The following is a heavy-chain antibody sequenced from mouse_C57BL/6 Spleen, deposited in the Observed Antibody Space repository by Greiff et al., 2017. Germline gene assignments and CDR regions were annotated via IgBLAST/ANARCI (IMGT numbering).Heavy chain of an antibody. V-gene: IGHV1-69*01. Sequence: QVQLQQPGAELVMPGASVKMSCKASGYTFTNYCMHWVKQRHGQGLEWIGEIDPSDSYTNYNQKFKGKATLTVDKSSSTAYMQLSSLTSEDSAVYYCEREVTCANFDVWGKGTTVTVSS. J-gene: IGHJ1*03. CDR2: IDPSDSYT. D-gene: IGHD2-2*01. CDR3: EREVTCANFDV. CDR1: GYTFTNYC.